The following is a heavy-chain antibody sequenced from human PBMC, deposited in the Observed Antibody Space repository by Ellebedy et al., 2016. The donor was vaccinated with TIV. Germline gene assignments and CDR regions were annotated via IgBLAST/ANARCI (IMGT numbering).Heavy chain of an antibody. Sequence: PGGSLRLSCAASGFTFSSYAMHWVRQAPGKGLEWVSRINDDGSSTSYAESVKGRINVSRDNAKNTLYLQMNSLRTEDTAMYYCAGTRITMIDYWGQGTLVTVSS. CDR1: GFTFSSYA. CDR3: AGTRITMIDY. J-gene: IGHJ4*02. CDR2: INDDGSST. D-gene: IGHD3-22*01. V-gene: IGHV3-74*01.